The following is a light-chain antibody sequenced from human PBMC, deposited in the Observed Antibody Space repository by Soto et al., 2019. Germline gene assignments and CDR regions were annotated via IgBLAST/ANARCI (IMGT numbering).Light chain of an antibody. J-gene: IGKJ5*01. CDR1: QSVSSH. V-gene: IGKV3-20*01. CDR2: GVS. CDR3: QVYGPSPPIT. Sequence: EIVLTQSPATLSVSPGEGATVSCRASQSVSSHLAWYQHKPGQAPRLLMYGVSSRATGIPDRFTGSGSGADFTLTISRLEPEDLAVYYCQVYGPSPPITFGQGTRLEIK.